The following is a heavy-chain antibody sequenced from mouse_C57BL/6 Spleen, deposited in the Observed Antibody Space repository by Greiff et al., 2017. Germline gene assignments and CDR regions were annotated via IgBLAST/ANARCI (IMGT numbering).Heavy chain of an antibody. Sequence: VQLQQPGAELVRPGSSVKLSCKASGYTFTSYWMDWVKQRPGQGLEWIGNIYPSDSETHYNQKFKDKATLTVDKSSSTAYMQLSSLTSEDSAVYYCARTLLTPGLDDWGQGTTLTVSS. CDR2: IYPSDSET. V-gene: IGHV1-61*01. J-gene: IGHJ2*01. D-gene: IGHD4-1*01. CDR1: GYTFTSYW. CDR3: ARTLLTPGLDD.